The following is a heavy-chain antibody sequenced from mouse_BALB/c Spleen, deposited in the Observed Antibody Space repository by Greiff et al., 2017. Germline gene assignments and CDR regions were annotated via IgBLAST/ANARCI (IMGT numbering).Heavy chain of an antibody. CDR3: ARCYDYVFDY. CDR1: GYSITSDYA. V-gene: IGHV3-2*02. CDR2: ISYSGST. D-gene: IGHD2-4*01. J-gene: IGHJ2*01. Sequence: EVQRVESGPGLVKPSQSLSLTCTVTGYSITSDYAWNWIRQFPGNKLEWMGYISYSGSTSYNPSLKSRISITRDTSKNQFFLQLNSVTTEDTATYYCARCYDYVFDYWGQGTTLTVSS.